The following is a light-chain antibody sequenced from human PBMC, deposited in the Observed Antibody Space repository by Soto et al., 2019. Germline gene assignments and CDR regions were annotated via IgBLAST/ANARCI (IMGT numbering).Light chain of an antibody. CDR2: AVS. CDR1: QSVSGNY. Sequence: DIGLTQSPGTQSLSPGERATLSCRASQSVSGNYFAWYQQKPGQAPRLLIYAVSGRATGIPDRFSGSGSGTDFTLTISRLEPEDFAVYYCQQYGSLPGTFGQGTKLAIK. J-gene: IGKJ2*01. CDR3: QQYGSLPGT. V-gene: IGKV3-20*01.